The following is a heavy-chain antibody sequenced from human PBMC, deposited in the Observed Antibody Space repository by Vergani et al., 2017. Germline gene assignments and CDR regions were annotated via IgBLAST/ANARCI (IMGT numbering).Heavy chain of an antibody. CDR2: ISWNSGSI. J-gene: IGHJ2*01. CDR3: AKGSSYKGMGNWYFDL. CDR1: GFTFDDYA. Sequence: EVQLVESGGGLLQPGRSLRLSCAASGFTFDDYAMHWVRQAPGKGLEWVSGISWNSGSIGYADFVKGRFTISRDNAKHSLYLQMYSLRAEDMALYYCAKGSSYKGMGNWYFDLWGRGTLVTVSS. D-gene: IGHD5-18*01. V-gene: IGHV3-9*03.